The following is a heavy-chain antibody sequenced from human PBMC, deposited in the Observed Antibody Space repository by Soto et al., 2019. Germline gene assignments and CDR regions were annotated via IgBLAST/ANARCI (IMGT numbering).Heavy chain of an antibody. J-gene: IGHJ4*02. D-gene: IGHD1-26*01. CDR1: GYTFSSYG. V-gene: IGHV3-33*01. Sequence: QPGGSPRISCAACGYTFSSYGMHGVRQAPGKGLEWVAVIWYDGSNKYYADSVKGRFTISRDNSKNTLYLQMNSLRDEDTAVYYCARDEIRGSYCPFDYWGQGTLVTVSS. CDR2: IWYDGSNK. CDR3: ARDEIRGSYCPFDY.